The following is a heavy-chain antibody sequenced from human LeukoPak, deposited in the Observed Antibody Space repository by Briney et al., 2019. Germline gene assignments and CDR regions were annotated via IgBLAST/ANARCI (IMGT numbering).Heavy chain of an antibody. D-gene: IGHD3-16*01. J-gene: IGHJ5*02. CDR2: INHSGST. V-gene: IGHV4-34*01. Sequence: SETLSLTCTVSGGSISSNFWSWIRQPPGKGLEWIGEINHSGSTNYNPSLKSRVTISVDTSKNQFSLKLSSVTAADTAVYYCARRRAKKNVGVDPWGQGTLVTVSS. CDR1: GGSISSNF. CDR3: ARRRAKKNVGVDP.